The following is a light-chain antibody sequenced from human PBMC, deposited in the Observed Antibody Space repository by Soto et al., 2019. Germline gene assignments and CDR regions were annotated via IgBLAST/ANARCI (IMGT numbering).Light chain of an antibody. Sequence: DIVMTQSPDSLALSLGERATINCKSSQSILSGSTQKNYLAWYQQKPGQPPKLLIHWASARESGVPDRFSGSGSETDFTLTISNVQAEDVAVYYCHQYRRDPRTFGQGTKLEI. V-gene: IGKV4-1*01. CDR3: HQYRRDPRT. CDR2: WAS. J-gene: IGKJ2*01. CDR1: QSILSGSTQKNY.